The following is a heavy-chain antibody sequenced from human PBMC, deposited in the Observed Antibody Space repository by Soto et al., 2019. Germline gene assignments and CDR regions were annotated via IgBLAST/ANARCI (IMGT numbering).Heavy chain of an antibody. V-gene: IGHV3-48*03. Sequence: EVQLVESGGGSVQPGGSLRLSCAASGFTFSSYEMNWVRQAPGKGLEWVSYITGSGNTIYYADSVKGRFTISRDNAKNSMYLQMNSLRAEDTAVYYCARGGSYFDYWGQGTLVTVSS. D-gene: IGHD1-26*01. CDR3: ARGGSYFDY. J-gene: IGHJ4*02. CDR2: ITGSGNTI. CDR1: GFTFSSYE.